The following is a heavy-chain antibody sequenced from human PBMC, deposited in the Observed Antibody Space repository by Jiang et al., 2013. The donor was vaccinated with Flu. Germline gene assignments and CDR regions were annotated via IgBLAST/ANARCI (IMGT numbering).Heavy chain of an antibody. CDR1: GGSISSGGYY. CDR2: IYYSGST. V-gene: IGHV4-31*03. CDR3: ARGARYSSSSWNAYYFDY. Sequence: TLSLTCTVSGGSISSGGYYWSWIRQXPGKGLEWIGYIYYSGSTYYNPSLKSRVTISVDTSKNQFSLKLSSVTAADTAVYYCARGARYSSSSWNAYYFDYWGQGTLVTVSS. D-gene: IGHD6-6*01. J-gene: IGHJ4*02.